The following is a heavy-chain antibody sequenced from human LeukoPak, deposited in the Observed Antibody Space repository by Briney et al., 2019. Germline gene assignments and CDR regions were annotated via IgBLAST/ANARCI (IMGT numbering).Heavy chain of an antibody. CDR1: GDSINSVEFF. CDR3: ARVGANYYASGSFLDI. D-gene: IGHD3-10*01. J-gene: IGHJ3*02. Sequence: KSSETLSLTCTVFGDSINSVEFFWAWIRQPPGKGLEWIGDIHYSGNTRYSPSLKSRIIISIPTSRTQFSLTLSSVTAADTAVYYCARVGANYYASGSFLDIWGQGTKVTVSS. V-gene: IGHV4-30-4*01. CDR2: IHYSGNT.